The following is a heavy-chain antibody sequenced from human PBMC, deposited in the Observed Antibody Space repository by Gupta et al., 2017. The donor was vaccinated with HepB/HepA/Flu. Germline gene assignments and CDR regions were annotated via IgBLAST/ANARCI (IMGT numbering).Heavy chain of an antibody. CDR3: ASGAIDGDYVGGWAFDI. CDR1: GYTFNGYY. D-gene: IGHD4-17*01. V-gene: IGHV1-2*04. J-gene: IGHJ3*02. Sequence: QVQLVQSGAEVKKPGASVKVSCKASGYTFNGYYMHWVRQAPGQGLEWMGWINPNSGGTNYAQKFQGWVTMTRDTSISTAYMELSRLRSDDTAVYYCASGAIDGDYVGGWAFDIWGQGTMVTVSS. CDR2: INPNSGGT.